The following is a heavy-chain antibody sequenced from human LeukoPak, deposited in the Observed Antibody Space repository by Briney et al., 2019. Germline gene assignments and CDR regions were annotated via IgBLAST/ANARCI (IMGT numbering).Heavy chain of an antibody. J-gene: IGHJ4*02. CDR1: GFTFSSYW. CDR2: IKQDGSEK. D-gene: IGHD3-16*01. V-gene: IGHV3-7*01. Sequence: PGGPLRLSCAASGFTFSSYWMSWVRQAPGKGLEWVANIKQDGSEKYYVDSVKGRFTISRDNAKNSLYLQLNSLRAEDTAVYYCAKQRYGGEDYWGQGTLVTVSS. CDR3: AKQRYGGEDY.